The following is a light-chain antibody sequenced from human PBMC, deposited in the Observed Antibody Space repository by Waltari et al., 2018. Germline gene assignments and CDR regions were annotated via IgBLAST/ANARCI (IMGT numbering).Light chain of an antibody. J-gene: IGLJ3*02. CDR1: SSNIGSNT. Sequence: QSVLTQPPSASGTPGQRVTISCSGSSSNIGSNTVNWYQQLPGTAPKRLIYSNNRRPSGVPDGFSGSKSGTSASLAISGLQSEDEADYYCAAWDDSLNGPVFGGGTKLTVL. CDR2: SNN. V-gene: IGLV1-44*01. CDR3: AAWDDSLNGPV.